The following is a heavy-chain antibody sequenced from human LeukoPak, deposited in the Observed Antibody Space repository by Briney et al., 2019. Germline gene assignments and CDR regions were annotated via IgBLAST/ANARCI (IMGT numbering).Heavy chain of an antibody. Sequence: ASVKVSCKVSGYTLTELSMHWVRQAPGKGLEWMGGFDPEDGETIYAQKFKGRVTMTEDTSTDTAYMELSSLRSEDTAVYYCATPYLRYFDWSYWGQGTLVTVSS. D-gene: IGHD3-9*01. V-gene: IGHV1-24*01. CDR1: GYTLTELS. CDR3: ATPYLRYFDWSY. J-gene: IGHJ4*02. CDR2: FDPEDGET.